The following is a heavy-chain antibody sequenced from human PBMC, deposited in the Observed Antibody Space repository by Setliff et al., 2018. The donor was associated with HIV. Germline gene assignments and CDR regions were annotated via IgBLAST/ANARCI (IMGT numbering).Heavy chain of an antibody. J-gene: IGHJ6*03. Sequence: SETLSLTCAVSGGSISTSHWWNWVRQSPGKGLEWIGEIYHSGITNYNPSLKSRVTISMDRSKKQFSLRLTSVTAADTAVYYCAMRVYDFWSGLVGQYYYMDVWGKGTTVTVSS. V-gene: IGHV4-4*02. CDR2: IYHSGIT. CDR1: GGSISTSHW. CDR3: AMRVYDFWSGLVGQYYYMDV. D-gene: IGHD3-3*01.